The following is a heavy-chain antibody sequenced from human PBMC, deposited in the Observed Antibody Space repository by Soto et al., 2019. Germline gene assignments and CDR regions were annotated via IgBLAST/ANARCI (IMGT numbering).Heavy chain of an antibody. CDR3: ARFRSNWHPRGYGMDV. D-gene: IGHD1-20*01. CDR1: GGSFGGYY. CDR2: INHSGST. J-gene: IGHJ6*02. V-gene: IGHV4-34*01. Sequence: SETLSLTCAVYGGSFGGYYWSWIRQPPGKGLEWIGEINHSGSTNYNPSLKSRVTISVDTSKNQFSLKLSSVTAADTAVYYCARFRSNWHPRGYGMDVWGQGTRVTVSS.